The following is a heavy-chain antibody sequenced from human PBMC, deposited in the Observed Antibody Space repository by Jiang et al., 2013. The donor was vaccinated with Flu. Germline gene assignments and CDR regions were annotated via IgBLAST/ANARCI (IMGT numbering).Heavy chain of an antibody. D-gene: IGHD6-25*01. V-gene: IGHV4-39*01. CDR2: IYYSGST. CDR3: ARRGGYVWD. CDR1: GGSISSSSYY. Sequence: GLVKPSETLSLTCTVSGGSISSSSYYWGWIRQPPGKGLEWIGSIYYSGSTYYNPSLKSRVTISVDTSKNQFSLKLSSVTAADTAVYYCARRGGYVWDWGQGTLVTVSS. J-gene: IGHJ4*02.